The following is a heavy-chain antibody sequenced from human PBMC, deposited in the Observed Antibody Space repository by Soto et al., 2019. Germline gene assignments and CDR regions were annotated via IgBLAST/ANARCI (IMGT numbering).Heavy chain of an antibody. CDR3: ARDGGRHSGGIDY. CDR1: GGTFSSYS. D-gene: IGHD1-26*01. Sequence: QLQLVQSGAEVKKPGSSVKVSCKASGGTFSSYSINWVRQAPGQGLEWMGEIIPIFGTANYAQKFHGRVTITADESTSTAYMELSSMRSEDTAVYYCARDGGRHSGGIDYWGQGTLVTVSS. J-gene: IGHJ4*02. CDR2: IIPIFGTA. V-gene: IGHV1-69*01.